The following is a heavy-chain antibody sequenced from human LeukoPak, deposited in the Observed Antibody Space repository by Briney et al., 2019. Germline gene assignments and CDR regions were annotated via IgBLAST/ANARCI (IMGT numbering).Heavy chain of an antibody. CDR1: GGSISSGGYY. Sequence: SETLSLTCTVSGGSISSGGYYWSWIRQHPGKGLEWIGYIYYSGSTYYNPSLKSRVTISVDTSRNQFSPKLSSVTAADTAVYYCARGGGWYYFDYWGQGTLVTVSS. D-gene: IGHD3-16*01. CDR2: IYYSGST. J-gene: IGHJ4*02. CDR3: ARGGGWYYFDY. V-gene: IGHV4-31*03.